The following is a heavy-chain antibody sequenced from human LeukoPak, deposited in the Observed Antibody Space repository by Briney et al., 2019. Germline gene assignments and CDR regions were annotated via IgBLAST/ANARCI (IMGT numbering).Heavy chain of an antibody. CDR3: ARDNDLDY. Sequence: ASVKVSCKASGYTFSSYGVSWVRQAPGQGLEWMGWISVDNGNTKFAHDIQGRVTMSTDTSTNTVYMELSSLRSEDTAVYYCARDNDLDYWGQGTLVTVSS. D-gene: IGHD2-8*01. V-gene: IGHV1-18*01. CDR2: ISVDNGNT. J-gene: IGHJ4*02. CDR1: GYTFSSYG.